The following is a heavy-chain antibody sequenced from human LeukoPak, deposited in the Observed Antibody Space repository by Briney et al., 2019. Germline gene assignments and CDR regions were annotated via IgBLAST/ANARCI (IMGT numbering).Heavy chain of an antibody. V-gene: IGHV1-2*02. CDR1: GYTFTGYY. CDR3: ARGHSGYDWANDAFDI. J-gene: IGHJ3*02. CDR2: INPNSGGT. Sequence: GASVKVSCKASGYTFTGYYMHWVRQAPGQGLEWMGWINPNSGGTHYAQKFQGRVTMTRDTSISTVYMELSRLRSDDTAVYYCARGHSGYDWANDAFDIWGQGTMVTVSS. D-gene: IGHD5-12*01.